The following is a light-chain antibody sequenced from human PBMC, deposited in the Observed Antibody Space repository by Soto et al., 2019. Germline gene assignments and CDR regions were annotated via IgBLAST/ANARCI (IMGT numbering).Light chain of an antibody. V-gene: IGLV1-51*01. CDR3: GRWDSSLTAVV. Sequence: QSVLTQPPSVSAAPGQKVTISCSGSSSNIGNNYVSWYQQLPGTAPKLLIYDNNKRPSEIPDRFSGSKSGTSATLGITGLQTGHEADYYCGRWDSSLTAVVFGGGTKLTVL. CDR1: SSNIGNNY. J-gene: IGLJ2*01. CDR2: DNN.